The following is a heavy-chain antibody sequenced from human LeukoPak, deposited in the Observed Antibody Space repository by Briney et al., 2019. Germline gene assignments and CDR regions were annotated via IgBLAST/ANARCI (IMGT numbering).Heavy chain of an antibody. J-gene: IGHJ4*02. Sequence: PGGSLRLSCAASGFTFSNYAIHWVRQAPGKGLEWVALILYDGSNEYYADSVKGRFSISRDNSKNTLYLQMNSLRAEDTAVYYCARRGYYESSGYYFLDYWGQGTLVTVSS. CDR2: ILYDGSNE. D-gene: IGHD3-22*01. CDR1: GFTFSNYA. CDR3: ARRGYYESSGYYFLDY. V-gene: IGHV3-30-3*01.